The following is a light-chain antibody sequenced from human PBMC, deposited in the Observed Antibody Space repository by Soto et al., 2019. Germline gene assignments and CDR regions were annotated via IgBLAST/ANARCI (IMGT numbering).Light chain of an antibody. V-gene: IGLV2-23*01. Sequence: QPALTPPASVSGSPGQSITISCTETSSDVGSYNLVSWYQQHPGKAPKLMIYEGSKRPSGVSNRFSGSKSGNTASLTISGLQAEDEADYYCCSYAGSSTPFVFGTGTKVTVL. CDR3: CSYAGSSTPFV. CDR1: SSDVGSYNL. J-gene: IGLJ1*01. CDR2: EGS.